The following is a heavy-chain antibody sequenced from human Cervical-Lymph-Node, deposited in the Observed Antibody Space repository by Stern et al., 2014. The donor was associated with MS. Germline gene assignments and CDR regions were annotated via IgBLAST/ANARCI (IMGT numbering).Heavy chain of an antibody. D-gene: IGHD3-10*01. CDR1: GYTFTNYW. V-gene: IGHV5-51*01. J-gene: IGHJ6*02. CDR3: AREGSLCFGETCFYHGMDV. CDR2: IYPGDSEA. Sequence: EVQLEESGAEVKKPGESLKISCKGSGYTFTNYWIGWVRQMPAKGLEWMGIIYPGDSEARYSPSLQGQVTISVDKSISTAYLQWTSLKASDTAIYYCAREGSLCFGETCFYHGMDVWGQGTTVTVSS.